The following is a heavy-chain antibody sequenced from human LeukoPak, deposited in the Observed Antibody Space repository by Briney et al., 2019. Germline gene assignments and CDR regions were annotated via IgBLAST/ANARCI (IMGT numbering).Heavy chain of an antibody. J-gene: IGHJ4*02. CDR2: INHSGTT. CDR3: ARGEGGAPIF. D-gene: IGHD1-26*01. V-gene: IGHV4-34*01. CDR1: GGSIGGYY. Sequence: SETLSLICAVYGGSIGGYYWSWLRQPPGKGLEWIGEINHSGTTSYNPSLTSRVTMSVDTSKNQFSLKLSSMTAADTAAYYCARGEGGAPIFWGQGTLVTVSS.